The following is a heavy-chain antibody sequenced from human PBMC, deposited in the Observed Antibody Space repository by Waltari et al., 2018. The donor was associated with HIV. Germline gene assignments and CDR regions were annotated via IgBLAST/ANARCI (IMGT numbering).Heavy chain of an antibody. CDR2: IYNSGST. CDR1: GGSVSSYY. CDR3: ARGRHSSGYSLWYFDL. J-gene: IGHJ2*01. Sequence: QVQLQESGPGLVKPSETLSLTCTVSGGSVSSYYWNGFRQPPGKGLEWIAYIYNSGSTNYNPSLKSRVTISVDTSKNQFSLELSSVTAADTAVYYCARGRHSSGYSLWYFDLWGRGTLVTVSS. D-gene: IGHD3-22*01. V-gene: IGHV4-59*02.